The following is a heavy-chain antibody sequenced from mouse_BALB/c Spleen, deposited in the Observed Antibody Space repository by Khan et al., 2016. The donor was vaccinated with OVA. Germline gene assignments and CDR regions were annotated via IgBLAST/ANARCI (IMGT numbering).Heavy chain of an antibody. CDR2: IWSAGST. D-gene: IGHD2-4*01. V-gene: IGHV2-2*02. Sequence: QVQLKESGPGLVQPSQSLSITCTVSGFSLTNYSVHWVRQSPGKGLEWLGVIWSAGSTDYNAAFISRLSISKDNSRSQLFFQMNSLQPNDTAIYYCARRGYDYGRGAWFAYWGQGTLVTVSA. J-gene: IGHJ3*01. CDR3: ARRGYDYGRGAWFAY. CDR1: GFSLTNYS.